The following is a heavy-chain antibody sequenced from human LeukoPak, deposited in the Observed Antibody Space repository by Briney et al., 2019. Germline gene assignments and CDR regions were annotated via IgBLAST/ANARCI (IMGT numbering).Heavy chain of an antibody. J-gene: IGHJ4*02. CDR3: ARSLAPRPFYFDY. Sequence: GGSLRLSCAASGFTFSNYNMKWVRRAPGKGLELVSFISSSSGTIYYADSVKGRFTISRDNAKNSLYLQMNSLRADDTAVYYCARSLAPRPFYFDYWGQGTLVTVSS. CDR2: ISSSSGTI. V-gene: IGHV3-48*04. CDR1: GFTFSNYN. D-gene: IGHD1-1*01.